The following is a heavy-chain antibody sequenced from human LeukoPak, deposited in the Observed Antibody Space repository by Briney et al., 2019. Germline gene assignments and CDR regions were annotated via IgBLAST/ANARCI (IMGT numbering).Heavy chain of an antibody. CDR2: ISSDGYST. D-gene: IGHD3-10*01. J-gene: IGHJ6*02. CDR1: GFIFNTHA. CDR3: AKVIGSGSYSPNYYYYYGMDV. Sequence: GGSLRLSCAASGFIFNTHAMSWVRQAPGKGLEWVSGISSDGYSTYYADSVKGRFTISRDPSRNTLYLEMNSLRVEDTAVYYCAKVIGSGSYSPNYYYYYGMDVWGQGTTVTVSS. V-gene: IGHV3-23*01.